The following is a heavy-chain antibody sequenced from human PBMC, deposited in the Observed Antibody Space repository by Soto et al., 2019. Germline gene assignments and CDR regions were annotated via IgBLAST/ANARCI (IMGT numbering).Heavy chain of an antibody. Sequence: GGSLRLFCAASGFTFSSYGMHWVRQAPGKGLEWVAVIWYDGSNKYYADSVKGRFTISRDTSKKKLYLQMNSLRAEDTAVYYCARDPSIAAAGGPLKWELNPLYNMDVWGQGTTVTDSS. D-gene: IGHD6-13*01. CDR3: ARDPSIAAAGGPLKWELNPLYNMDV. J-gene: IGHJ6*02. CDR1: GFTFSSYG. CDR2: IWYDGSNK. V-gene: IGHV3-33*01.